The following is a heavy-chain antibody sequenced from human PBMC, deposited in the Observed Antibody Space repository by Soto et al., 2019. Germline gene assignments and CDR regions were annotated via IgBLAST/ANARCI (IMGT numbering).Heavy chain of an antibody. D-gene: IGHD6-13*01. CDR1: GFTFSSYE. V-gene: IGHV3-48*03. CDR3: ARCSGSWYDYYGMDV. J-gene: IGHJ6*02. CDR2: ISSSGSTI. Sequence: PGGSLRLSCAASGFTFSSYEMNWVRQAPGKGLEWVSYISSSGSTIYFADSVKGRFTVSRDNAKNSLYLQMNSLRAEDTAVYYCARCSGSWYDYYGMDVWGQGTTVTVSS.